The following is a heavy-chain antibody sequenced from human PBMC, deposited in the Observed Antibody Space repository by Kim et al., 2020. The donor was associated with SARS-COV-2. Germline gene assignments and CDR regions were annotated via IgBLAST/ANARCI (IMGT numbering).Heavy chain of an antibody. D-gene: IGHD6-19*01. V-gene: IGHV3-9*01. CDR1: GFTFDDYA. CDR3: AKSPIAVARRNWFDP. Sequence: GGSLRLSCAASGFTFDDYAMHWVRQAPGKGLEWVSGISWNSGSIGYADSVKGRFTISRDNAKNSLYLQMNSLRAEDTALYYCAKSPIAVARRNWFDPWG. J-gene: IGHJ5*02. CDR2: ISWNSGSI.